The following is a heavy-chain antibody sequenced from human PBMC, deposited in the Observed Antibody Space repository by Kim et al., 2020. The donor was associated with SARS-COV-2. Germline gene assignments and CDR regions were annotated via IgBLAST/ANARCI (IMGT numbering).Heavy chain of an antibody. J-gene: IGHJ4*02. CDR2: PDGSET. D-gene: IGHD1-26*01. CDR3: VGATFDY. Sequence: PDGSETYYMDSVKGRFTISRDNAQNSLYLQMNSLRAEDTAVYYCVGATFDYWGQGTLVTVSS. V-gene: IGHV3-7*01.